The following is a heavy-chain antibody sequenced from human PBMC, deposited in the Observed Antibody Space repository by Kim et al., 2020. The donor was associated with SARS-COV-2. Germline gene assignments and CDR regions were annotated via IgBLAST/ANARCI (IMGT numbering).Heavy chain of an antibody. D-gene: IGHD4-17*01. CDR1: GYTFTGYY. V-gene: IGHV1-2*02. CDR2: INPNSGGT. J-gene: IGHJ5*02. Sequence: ASVKVSCKASGYTFTGYYMHWVRQAPGQGLEWMGWINPNSGGTNYAQKFQGRVTMTRDTSISTAYMELSRLRSDDTAVYYCARRPLHGDYRLGSWFDPWGQGTLVTVSS. CDR3: ARRPLHGDYRLGSWFDP.